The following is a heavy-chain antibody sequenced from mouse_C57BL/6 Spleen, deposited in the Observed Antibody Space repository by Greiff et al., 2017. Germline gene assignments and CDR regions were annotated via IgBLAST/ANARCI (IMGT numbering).Heavy chain of an antibody. Sequence: EVKLMESGGGLVQPGGSMKLSCVASGFTFSNYWMNWVRQSPEKGLEWVAQIRLKSDNYATHYAESVKGRFTISRDDSKSSVYLQMNNLRAEDTGIYYCTDGSSYPWYFDVWGTGTTVTVSS. CDR3: TDGSSYPWYFDV. CDR1: GFTFSNYW. CDR2: IRLKSDNYAT. V-gene: IGHV6-3*01. J-gene: IGHJ1*03. D-gene: IGHD1-1*01.